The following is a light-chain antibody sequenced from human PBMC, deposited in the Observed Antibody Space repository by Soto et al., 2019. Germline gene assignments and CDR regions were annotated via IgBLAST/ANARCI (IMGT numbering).Light chain of an antibody. CDR3: SSYTSSSSLV. V-gene: IGLV2-14*01. Sequence: QSVLTQPASVSGSPGQSITISCTGTSSDVGGYNCVSWYQQHPGKAPKLMICDVSNRPSGVSSRFSGSKSGNTASLTISGLQAEDEADYYCSSYTSSSSLVFGTGTEVTVL. J-gene: IGLJ1*01. CDR2: DVS. CDR1: SSDVGGYNC.